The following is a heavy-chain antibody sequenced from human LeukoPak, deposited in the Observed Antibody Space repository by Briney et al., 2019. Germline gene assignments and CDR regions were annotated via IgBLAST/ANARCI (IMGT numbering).Heavy chain of an antibody. CDR3: ARSGYYDFWSGYYTQDFDY. CDR1: GGSISSYY. Sequence: SETLSLTCTVSGGSISSYYWSWIRQPAGKGLEGIGGIYTSGSTNYNPSLKSRVTMSVDTSKNQFSLKLSSVTAADTAVYYCARSGYYDFWSGYYTQDFDYWGQGTLVTVSS. J-gene: IGHJ4*02. CDR2: IYTSGST. V-gene: IGHV4-4*07. D-gene: IGHD3-3*01.